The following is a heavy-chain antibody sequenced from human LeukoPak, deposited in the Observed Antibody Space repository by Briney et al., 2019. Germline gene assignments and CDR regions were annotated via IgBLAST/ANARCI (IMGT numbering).Heavy chain of an antibody. CDR1: GFAFTNYA. J-gene: IGHJ4*02. Sequence: GGSLRLSCAASGFAFTNYAMAWVRQAPGKGLEWVSSISSSSSYIYYADSVKGRFTISRDNAKNSLYLQMNSLRAEDTAVYYCARVISVAGYDYWGQGTLVTVSP. CDR2: ISSSSSYI. D-gene: IGHD6-19*01. V-gene: IGHV3-21*01. CDR3: ARVISVAGYDY.